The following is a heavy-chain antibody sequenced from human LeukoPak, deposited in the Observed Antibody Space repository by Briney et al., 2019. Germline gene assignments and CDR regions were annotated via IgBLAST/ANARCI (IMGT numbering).Heavy chain of an antibody. D-gene: IGHD1-26*01. Sequence: SETLSLTCTVSGYSISSGYFWGWIRQPPGKGLEWIGYIYYSGSTNYNPSLKSRVTISVDTSKNQFSLKLSSVTAADTAVYYCARGIRELRYYYYYYMDVWGKGTTVTISS. J-gene: IGHJ6*03. CDR1: GYSISSGYF. V-gene: IGHV4-61*01. CDR2: IYYSGST. CDR3: ARGIRELRYYYYYYMDV.